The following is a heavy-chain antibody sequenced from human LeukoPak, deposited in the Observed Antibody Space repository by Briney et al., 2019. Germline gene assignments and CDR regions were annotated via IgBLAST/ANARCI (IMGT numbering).Heavy chain of an antibody. Sequence: PGGSLRLSSAASGFTFSSYWMSWVRQAPGKGLEWVANIKQDGSEKYYVDSVKGRFTISRDNAKNSLYLQMNSLRAEDTAVYYCARDMAAADTDYWGQGTLVTVSS. CDR3: ARDMAAADTDY. CDR1: GFTFSSYW. D-gene: IGHD6-13*01. V-gene: IGHV3-7*01. J-gene: IGHJ4*02. CDR2: IKQDGSEK.